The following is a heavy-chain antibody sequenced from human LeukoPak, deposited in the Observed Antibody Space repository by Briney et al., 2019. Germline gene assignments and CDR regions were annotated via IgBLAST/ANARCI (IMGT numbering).Heavy chain of an antibody. Sequence: PGRSLRLSCATSGFTFSMSAMHWVRLAPGKGLDWVAVISFDGGNKFYADSVKGRFSISRDNSKNTLYLQMNSLGLDDTAVYFCARGRAGIAAAGFDYWGQGTLVTVS. CDR2: ISFDGGNK. CDR3: ARGRAGIAAAGFDY. J-gene: IGHJ4*02. CDR1: GFTFSMSA. D-gene: IGHD6-13*01. V-gene: IGHV3-30-3*01.